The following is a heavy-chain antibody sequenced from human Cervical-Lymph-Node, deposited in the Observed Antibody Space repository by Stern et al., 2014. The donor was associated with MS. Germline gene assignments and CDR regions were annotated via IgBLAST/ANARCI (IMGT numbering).Heavy chain of an antibody. CDR3: AHSRVKYCRGGTCYSSLFDY. CDR1: GFSVTTAGVG. J-gene: IGHJ4*02. CDR2: IYWGDDK. Sequence: ESGPTLVKPTQTVTLTCTLSGFSVTTAGVGVGWIRQPPGKALEWLALIYWGDDKLYRPSLKNSLTITKDTSKTQVVLTMTNVDPVDTATYYCAHSRVKYCRGGTCYSSLFDYWGQGTLVTVSS. D-gene: IGHD2-15*01. V-gene: IGHV2-5*02.